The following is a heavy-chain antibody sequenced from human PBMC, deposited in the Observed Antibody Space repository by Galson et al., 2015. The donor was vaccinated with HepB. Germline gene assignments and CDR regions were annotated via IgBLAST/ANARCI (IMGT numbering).Heavy chain of an antibody. CDR3: ASLMVRGVMSTYFDY. CDR1: GYSFTSYW. D-gene: IGHD3-10*01. CDR2: IYPGDSDT. V-gene: IGHV5-51*01. Sequence: QSGAEVKKPGESLKISCKGSGYSFTSYWIGWVRQMPGKGLEWMGIIYPGDSDTRYSPSFQGQVTISADKSISTAYLQWSSLKVSDTAIYYCASLMVRGVMSTYFDYWGQGTLVTVSS. J-gene: IGHJ4*02.